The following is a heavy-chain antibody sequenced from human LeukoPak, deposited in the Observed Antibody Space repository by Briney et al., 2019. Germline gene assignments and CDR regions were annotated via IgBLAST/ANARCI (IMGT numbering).Heavy chain of an antibody. CDR3: AATGYYYDSSGSPLYYYYYMDV. Sequence: PSETLSLTCAVYGGSFSGYYWSWIRQPPGKGLEWIGEINHNGSTNYNPSLKSRVTISVDTSKNQFSLKLSSVTAADTAVYYCAATGYYYDSSGSPLYYYYYMDVWGKGTTVTVSS. V-gene: IGHV4-34*01. D-gene: IGHD3-22*01. CDR1: GGSFSGYY. CDR2: INHNGST. J-gene: IGHJ6*03.